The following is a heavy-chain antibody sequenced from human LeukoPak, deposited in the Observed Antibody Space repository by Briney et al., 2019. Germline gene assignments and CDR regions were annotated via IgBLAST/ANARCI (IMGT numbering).Heavy chain of an antibody. CDR3: ARVQQLGDFDY. J-gene: IGHJ4*02. Sequence: PGGSLRLSCAASGFTFSTYSMNWVRQAPGKGLEWVSSISGTRTYIYYADSVKGRFTISRDNAKNSLYLQMNSLRAEDTAVYYCARVQQLGDFDYWGQGTLVTVSS. D-gene: IGHD6-13*01. CDR1: GFTFSTYS. V-gene: IGHV3-21*01. CDR2: ISGTRTYI.